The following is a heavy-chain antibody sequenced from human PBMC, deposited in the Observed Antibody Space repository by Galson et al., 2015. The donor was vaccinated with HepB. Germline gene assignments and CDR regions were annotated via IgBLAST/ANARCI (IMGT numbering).Heavy chain of an antibody. Sequence: SLRLSCAASGFTFSSYWMSWVRQAPGKGLEWVANIKQDGSEKYYVDSVKGRFTISRDNAKNSLYLQMNSLRAEDTAVYYCARAQLTIFFSFGRGPPPTDYWGQGTLVTVSS. D-gene: IGHD3-9*01. CDR3: ARAQLTIFFSFGRGPPPTDY. V-gene: IGHV3-7*01. J-gene: IGHJ4*02. CDR1: GFTFSSYW. CDR2: IKQDGSEK.